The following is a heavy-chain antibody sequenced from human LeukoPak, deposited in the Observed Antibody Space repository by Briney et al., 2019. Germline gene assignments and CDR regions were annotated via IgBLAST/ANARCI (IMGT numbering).Heavy chain of an antibody. CDR2: MNQDGSAK. Sequence: PGGSLRLSCAASGLTFSTYWMSWVRRAPGRGLEWVANMNQDGSAKYYVDSVKGRFTISRDNDKSSLYLQMNSLRAEDTAVYYCATGWAAHDYWGQGTLVTVSS. D-gene: IGHD1-26*01. CDR1: GLTFSTYW. CDR3: ATGWAAHDY. V-gene: IGHV3-7*01. J-gene: IGHJ4*02.